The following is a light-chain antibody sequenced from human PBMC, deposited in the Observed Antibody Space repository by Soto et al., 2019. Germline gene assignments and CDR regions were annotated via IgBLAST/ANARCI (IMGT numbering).Light chain of an antibody. Sequence: PGERASLSCGASQSISSSFLAWYQQKPGQAPRLLIYGASSRATGIPDRFSGTGSETDFTLTISRLEPEDFVVYYCQQYDNSPITFGQGTRLEIK. CDR2: GAS. CDR3: QQYDNSPIT. J-gene: IGKJ5*01. CDR1: QSISSSF. V-gene: IGKV3-20*01.